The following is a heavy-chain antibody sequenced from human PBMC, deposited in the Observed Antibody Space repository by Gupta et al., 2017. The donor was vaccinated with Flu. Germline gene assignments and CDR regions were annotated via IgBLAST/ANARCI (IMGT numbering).Heavy chain of an antibody. D-gene: IGHD3/OR15-3a*01. Sequence: EVQLVESGGGLVQPGGSLKLSCAASGFTFSGSTMPWVRQASGKGLGGESVIRSKANSYATVNAASVKGRFTISRDDSKNTAYLQMNSLQPDDTAVYYCARGMDGGWFDPRGQGTLVTSPQ. CDR1: GFTFSGST. CDR2: IRSKANSYAT. CDR3: ARGMDGGWFDP. V-gene: IGHV3-73*01. J-gene: IGHJ5*02.